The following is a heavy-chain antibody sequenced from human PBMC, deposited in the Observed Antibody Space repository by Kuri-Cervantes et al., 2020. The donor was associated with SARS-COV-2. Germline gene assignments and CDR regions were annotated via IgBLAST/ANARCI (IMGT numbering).Heavy chain of an antibody. CDR2: IYHSGST. V-gene: IGHV4-38-2*02. CDR3: ASSIYCSSTSCYTYGHFDY. Sequence: SETLSLTCTVSGYSISSGYYWGWIRQPPGKGLEWIGSIYHSGSTYYNPSLKSRVTISVDTSKNQFSLKLSSVTAADTAVYYCASSIYCSSTSCYTYGHFDYWGQGTPVTVSS. J-gene: IGHJ4*02. CDR1: GYSISSGYY. D-gene: IGHD2-2*02.